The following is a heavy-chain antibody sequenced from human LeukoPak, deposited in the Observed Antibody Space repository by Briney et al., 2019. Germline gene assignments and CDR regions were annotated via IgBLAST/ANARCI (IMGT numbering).Heavy chain of an antibody. D-gene: IGHD3-3*01. CDR3: VRHWRG. J-gene: IGHJ4*02. CDR1: GFTFDDYA. V-gene: IGHV3-9*01. Sequence: SLRLSCAASGFTFDDYAMHWVRQAPGKGLEWVSGISWNSGSIGYSDSAKGRFTISRDNAKNSLYLQMNSLRAEDTAVYYCVRHWRGWGQGTLVTVSS. CDR2: ISWNSGSI.